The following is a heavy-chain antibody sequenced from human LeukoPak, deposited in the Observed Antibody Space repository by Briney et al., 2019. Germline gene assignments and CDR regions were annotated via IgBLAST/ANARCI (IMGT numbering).Heavy chain of an antibody. D-gene: IGHD2-15*01. Sequence: ASVKVSCKASGGTFSSYAISWARQAPGQGLEWMGRIIPIFGIANYAQKFQGRVTITADKSTSTAYMELSSLRSEDTAVYYCARVYCSGGSCYYFDYWGQGTLVTVSS. J-gene: IGHJ4*02. CDR2: IIPIFGIA. CDR1: GGTFSSYA. V-gene: IGHV1-69*04. CDR3: ARVYCSGGSCYYFDY.